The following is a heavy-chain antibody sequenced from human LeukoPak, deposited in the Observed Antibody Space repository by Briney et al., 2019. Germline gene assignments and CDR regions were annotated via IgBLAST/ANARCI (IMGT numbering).Heavy chain of an antibody. Sequence: SVTVSFMASVGTFINYAISWVRQAPGQGGEWMGGIISIFGAANYAQKFKGRVTITADESTSTVYMELSCLRSEDTAVYYCARSIAAAGTRDFDYWGQGTLDTVSS. CDR2: IISIFGAA. D-gene: IGHD6-13*01. CDR1: VGTFINYA. CDR3: ARSIAAAGTRDFDY. J-gene: IGHJ4*02. V-gene: IGHV1-69*01.